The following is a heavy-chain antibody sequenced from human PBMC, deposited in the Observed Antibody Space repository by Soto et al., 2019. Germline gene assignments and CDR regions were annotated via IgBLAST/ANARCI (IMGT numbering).Heavy chain of an antibody. Sequence: QVQLVESGGGVVQPGRSLRLSCAASGFTFSSYAMHWVRQAPGKGLEWVAVISYDGSNKYYADSVKGRFTISRDNSKNTLYLQMNSLRAEDTAVYYCARELQLRASYYDFWSGYYSPHLAEYFQHWGQGTLVTVSS. CDR1: GFTFSSYA. V-gene: IGHV3-30-3*01. CDR3: ARELQLRASYYDFWSGYYSPHLAEYFQH. D-gene: IGHD3-3*01. CDR2: ISYDGSNK. J-gene: IGHJ1*01.